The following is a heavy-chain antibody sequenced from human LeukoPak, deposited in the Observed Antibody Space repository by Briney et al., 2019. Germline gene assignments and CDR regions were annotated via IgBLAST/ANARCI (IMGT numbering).Heavy chain of an antibody. CDR1: GFTLSSYW. Sequence: GGSLRLSCAASGFTLSSYWMYWVRQAPGKGLMWVSRTNSDGSSTNYADSVKGRFIISRDNAKNTLYLQMNSLRAEDTAVYYCATSRYCSGASCSYHWGQGTLVTVSS. CDR2: TNSDGSST. D-gene: IGHD2-15*01. J-gene: IGHJ5*02. V-gene: IGHV3-74*01. CDR3: ATSRYCSGASCSYH.